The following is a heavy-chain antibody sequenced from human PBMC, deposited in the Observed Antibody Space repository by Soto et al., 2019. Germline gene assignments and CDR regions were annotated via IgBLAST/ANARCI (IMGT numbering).Heavy chain of an antibody. V-gene: IGHV3-23*01. CDR1: GFIFSDYA. CDR3: PRLSGTSWTDY. CDR2: ITSSDGITT. D-gene: IGHD6-6*01. Sequence: EVQLLESGGGLVQPGGSLRLSCAASGFIFSDYAMTWVRQAPGKGVEWVSSITSSDGITTNYADSVKGRFTISRDNSRDLLYLQMSSLRAEDTAVYYCPRLSGTSWTDYWGQGTLVTVSS. J-gene: IGHJ4*02.